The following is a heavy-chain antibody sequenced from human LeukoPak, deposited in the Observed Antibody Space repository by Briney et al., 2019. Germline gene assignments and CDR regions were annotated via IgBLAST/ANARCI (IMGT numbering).Heavy chain of an antibody. V-gene: IGHV4-34*01. CDR1: GASFSDYF. J-gene: IGHJ6*02. D-gene: IGHD2-2*01. CDR2: INHSGRT. CDR3: ARDVVVVPAALHYGMDV. Sequence: SETLSLPCAVYGASFSDYFWGWIRQPPGKGLEWIGEINHSGRTYYNPSLKSRVTISVDTSKNQFSLNLSSVTAADTAVYYCARDVVVVPAALHYGMDVWGQGTTVTVSS.